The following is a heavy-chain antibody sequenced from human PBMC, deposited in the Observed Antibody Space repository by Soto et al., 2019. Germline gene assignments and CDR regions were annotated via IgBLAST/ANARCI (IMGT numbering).Heavy chain of an antibody. V-gene: IGHV1-69*01. Sequence: QVQLVQSGAEVKKPGSSVKVSCKASGGTFSSYAISWVRQAPGQGLEWMGGIIPIFGTANYAQKFQGRVTITAEESTSTAYMELSSLRSEDTAVYYCERRYDSSGYYARGGAFDIWGQGTMVTVSS. CDR1: GGTFSSYA. D-gene: IGHD3-22*01. J-gene: IGHJ3*02. CDR2: IIPIFGTA. CDR3: ERRYDSSGYYARGGAFDI.